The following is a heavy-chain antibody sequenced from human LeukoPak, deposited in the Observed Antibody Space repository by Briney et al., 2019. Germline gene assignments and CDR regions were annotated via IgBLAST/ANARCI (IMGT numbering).Heavy chain of an antibody. Sequence: GGSLRLSCAASGFTFSSHSMNWVRQALGKGLEWVSYISSSGDTIYYADSVKGRFTFSRDNGDNTLYLQMNSLRAEDTALYYCAKDKSRYYYGSGSSESNWFDPWGQGTLVTVSS. CDR1: GFTFSSHS. CDR3: AKDKSRYYYGSGSSESNWFDP. D-gene: IGHD3-10*01. V-gene: IGHV3-48*01. J-gene: IGHJ5*02. CDR2: ISSSGDTI.